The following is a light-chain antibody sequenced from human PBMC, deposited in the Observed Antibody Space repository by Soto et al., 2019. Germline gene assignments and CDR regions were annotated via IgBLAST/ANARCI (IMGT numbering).Light chain of an antibody. CDR2: KAS. J-gene: IGKJ2*01. Sequence: DIQMTQSPSTLSASVRDRVTITCRASQSISNSLAWYQQRPGKAPKLLIYKASSLETGVPSRFSGSGSGTEFTLTISSLQPDDFATYYCQQYNSDWNTFXQGTKVDIK. CDR3: QQYNSDWNT. V-gene: IGKV1-5*03. CDR1: QSISNS.